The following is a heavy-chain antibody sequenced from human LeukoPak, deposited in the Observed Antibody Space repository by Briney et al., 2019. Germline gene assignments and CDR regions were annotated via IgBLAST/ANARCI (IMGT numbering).Heavy chain of an antibody. CDR3: ARVKSPADFWSGYPKGRWFDP. CDR2: IYHSGST. CDR1: GYSISSGYY. Sequence: SETLSLTCAVSGYSISSGYYWGWIRQPPGKGLEWIGSIYHSGSTYYNPSLKSRVTISVDTSKNQFSLKLSSVTAADTAVYYCARVKSPADFWSGYPKGRWFDPWGQGTLGTVSS. J-gene: IGHJ5*02. V-gene: IGHV4-38-2*01. D-gene: IGHD3-3*01.